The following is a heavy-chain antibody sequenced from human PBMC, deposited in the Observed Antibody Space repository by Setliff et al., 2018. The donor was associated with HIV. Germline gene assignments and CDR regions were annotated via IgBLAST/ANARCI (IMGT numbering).Heavy chain of an antibody. CDR3: ARIVRWELVAASTFFYYYMDV. Sequence: SETLSLTCSVSGGSINSYYWNWVRQPPGKGLEWIAYKHTSGSTHHNPSLESRVATSVDTSKNQFSLKLSSVTAADTAVYYCARIVRWELVAASTFFYYYMDVWGKGTTVTVSS. CDR2: KHTSGST. D-gene: IGHD1-26*01. J-gene: IGHJ6*03. CDR1: GGSINSYY. V-gene: IGHV4-4*08.